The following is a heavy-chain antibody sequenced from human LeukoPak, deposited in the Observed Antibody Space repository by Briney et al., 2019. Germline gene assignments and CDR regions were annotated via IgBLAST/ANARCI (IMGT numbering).Heavy chain of an antibody. V-gene: IGHV4-61*02. CDR2: IYTSGST. CDR1: GGSISSGSYY. CDR3: ARGGSSSWYPFDY. Sequence: SETLSLTCTVSGGSISSGSYYWSWIRQPAGKGLEWIGRIYTSGSTNYNPSLKSRVTISVDTSKNQFSLKLSSVTAADTAVYYCARGGSSSWYPFDYWGQGTLVTVSS. D-gene: IGHD6-13*01. J-gene: IGHJ4*02.